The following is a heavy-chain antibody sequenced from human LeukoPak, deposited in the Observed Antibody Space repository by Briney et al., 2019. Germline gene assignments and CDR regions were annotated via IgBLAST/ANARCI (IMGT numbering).Heavy chain of an antibody. Sequence: GGSVTLFCAPWGLTYSNFDKNWPRQAPGKGLEWVSAIGGSRGNTYYADSVRGRFTISRDNSKNTLYLQMNSLGAEDTAVYYCAKDRDDYGDPDAFDIWGQGTMVTVSS. V-gene: IGHV3-23*01. CDR3: AKDRDDYGDPDAFDI. CDR2: IGGSRGNT. J-gene: IGHJ3*02. D-gene: IGHD4-17*01. CDR1: GLTYSNFD.